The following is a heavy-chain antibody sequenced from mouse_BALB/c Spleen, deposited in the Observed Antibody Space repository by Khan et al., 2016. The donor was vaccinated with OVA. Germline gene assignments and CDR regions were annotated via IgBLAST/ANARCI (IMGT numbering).Heavy chain of an antibody. Sequence: QVQLKESGPGLVAPSQSLSITCTVSGFSLTSYGVNWVRQPPGKGLEWLGVIWGDGSTTSHSALISRMSISKAHSKCQVFLKLNSLQTDDTATYYCAKWGNSYYAMDYWGQGTSVTVSS. CDR3: AKWGNSYYAMDY. CDR1: GFSLTSYG. D-gene: IGHD2-1*01. J-gene: IGHJ4*01. CDR2: IWGDGST. V-gene: IGHV2-3*01.